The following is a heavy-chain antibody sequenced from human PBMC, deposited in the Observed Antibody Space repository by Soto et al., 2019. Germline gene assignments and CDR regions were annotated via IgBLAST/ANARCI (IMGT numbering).Heavy chain of an antibody. J-gene: IGHJ4*01. CDR2: INSKSGGT. V-gene: IGHV1-2*04. Sequence: AASVKVSCKASGYTFTGYYLHWIRQAPGQGLEWIGWINSKSGGTKYAQNFEGWVTMTRDTSISTVYMELSRLKSDDTAIYYCARGLYYDTSGFYYVAFDYWG. D-gene: IGHD3-22*01. CDR3: ARGLYYDTSGFYYVAFDY. CDR1: GYTFTGYY.